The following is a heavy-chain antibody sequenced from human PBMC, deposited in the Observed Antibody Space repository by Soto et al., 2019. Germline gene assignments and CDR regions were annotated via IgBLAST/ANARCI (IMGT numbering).Heavy chain of an antibody. D-gene: IGHD2-2*01. CDR3: ARDGLPSHWFDS. V-gene: IGHV1-18*01. Sequence: ASVKVSCKASGYTFFNYGVSWVRQAPGQGLEWMGWISAYNGNTNHAQKLQGRVTLTTDASTSTAYMELRSLKSDDTAVYYCARDGLPSHWFDSWGQGTLVTVSS. CDR1: GYTFFNYG. CDR2: ISAYNGNT. J-gene: IGHJ5*01.